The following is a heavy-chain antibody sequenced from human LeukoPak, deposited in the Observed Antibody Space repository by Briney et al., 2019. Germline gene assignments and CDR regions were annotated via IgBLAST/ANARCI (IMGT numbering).Heavy chain of an antibody. CDR3: ARDQAYDSSGSYMDV. V-gene: IGHV1-69*05. CDR2: IIPIFGTA. CDR1: GGTFSSYA. J-gene: IGHJ6*03. Sequence: ASVKVSCKASGGTFSSYAISWVRQAPGQGLEWMGGIIPIFGTANYAQKFQGRVTMTRDTSTSTVYMELSSLRSEDTAVYYCARDQAYDSSGSYMDVWGKGTTVTVSS. D-gene: IGHD3-22*01.